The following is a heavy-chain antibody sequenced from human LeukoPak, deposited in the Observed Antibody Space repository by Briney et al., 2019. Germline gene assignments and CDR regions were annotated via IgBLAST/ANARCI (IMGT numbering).Heavy chain of an antibody. CDR1: GFTFSSYA. CDR3: ARGGVLDSSSWYYY. Sequence: GGSLRLSCAASGFTFSSYAMHWVRQAPGKGLEWVAVISYDGSNKYYADSVKGRFTISRDNSKNTLYLQMNSLRAEDTAVYYCARGGVLDSSSWYYYWGQGTLVTVSS. V-gene: IGHV3-30*04. CDR2: ISYDGSNK. D-gene: IGHD6-13*01. J-gene: IGHJ4*02.